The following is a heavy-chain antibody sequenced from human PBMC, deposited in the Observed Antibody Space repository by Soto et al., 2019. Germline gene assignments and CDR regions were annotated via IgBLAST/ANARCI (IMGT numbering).Heavy chain of an antibody. CDR1: NGSISGFY. J-gene: IGHJ4*01. CDR2: IHYSGRT. D-gene: IGHD3-10*01. CDR3: ARDSGYGSGASVNHYLDY. Sequence: PSETLSLTCSVSNGSISGFYWTWIRQPPGKILEWIGYIHYSGRTDYNPSLTSRATMSVDTSKNQFSLNLKSITAEDTAVYYCARDSGYGSGASVNHYLDYWGHGTLVTVSS. V-gene: IGHV4-59*12.